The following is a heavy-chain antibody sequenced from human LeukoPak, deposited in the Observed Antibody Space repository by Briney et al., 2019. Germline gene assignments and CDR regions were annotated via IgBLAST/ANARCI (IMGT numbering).Heavy chain of an antibody. D-gene: IGHD6-13*01. CDR1: GFTFSSYS. V-gene: IGHV3-30*02. Sequence: GGSLRLSCAASGFTFSSYSMNWVRQAPGKGLEWVAFIRYDGSNKYYADSVKGRFTISRDNSKNTLYLQMNSLRAEDTAVYYCAKVAFIAAAGTLYFDYWGQGTLVTVSS. J-gene: IGHJ4*02. CDR2: IRYDGSNK. CDR3: AKVAFIAAAGTLYFDY.